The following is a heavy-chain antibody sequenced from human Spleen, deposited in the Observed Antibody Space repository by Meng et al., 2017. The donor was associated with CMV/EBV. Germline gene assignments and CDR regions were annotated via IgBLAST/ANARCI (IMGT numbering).Heavy chain of an antibody. V-gene: IGHV3-15*01. J-gene: IGHJ4*02. D-gene: IGHD1-26*01. Sequence: CADSGFTFSNAWMSWVRQAPGKGLEWVGRIKSKTDGGTTDYAAPVKGRFTISRDDSKNTLYLQMNSLKTEDTAVYYCTTDPIVGATTGWGQGTLVTVSS. CDR2: IKSKTDGGTT. CDR3: TTDPIVGATTG. CDR1: GFTFSNAW.